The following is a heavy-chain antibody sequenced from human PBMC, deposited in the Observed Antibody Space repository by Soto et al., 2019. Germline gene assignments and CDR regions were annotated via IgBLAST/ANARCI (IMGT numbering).Heavy chain of an antibody. CDR1: GFTFSSYA. Sequence: GGSLRLSCAASGFTFSSYAMSWVRQAPGKGLEWVSAISGSGGSTYYADSVKGRFTISRDNSKNTLYLQMNSLRAEDTAVYYCAKHGGTMVRGVSWRVKYYMDVWGKGTTVTVSS. D-gene: IGHD3-10*01. V-gene: IGHV3-23*01. CDR2: ISGSGGST. CDR3: AKHGGTMVRGVSWRVKYYMDV. J-gene: IGHJ6*03.